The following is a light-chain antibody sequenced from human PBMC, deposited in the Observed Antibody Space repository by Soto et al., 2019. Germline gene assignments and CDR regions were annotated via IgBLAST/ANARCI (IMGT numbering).Light chain of an antibody. CDR1: QSVLYSFNNINY. Sequence: DIVMTQSPDSLAVSLGERATINCRSSQSVLYSFNNINYLGWYQQKPGQAPKLLIYWASTRESGVPDRFSGSGSGTDFTLTISSLQAEDVAVYYCQHYYSDPPWTFGQGTKVEIK. CDR3: QHYYSDPPWT. V-gene: IGKV4-1*01. J-gene: IGKJ1*01. CDR2: WAS.